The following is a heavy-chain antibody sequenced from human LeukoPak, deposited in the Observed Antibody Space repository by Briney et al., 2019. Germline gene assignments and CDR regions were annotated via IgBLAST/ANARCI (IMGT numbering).Heavy chain of an antibody. CDR1: GYTFTSYD. CDR3: GIQRRSGSSLDY. J-gene: IGHJ4*02. CDR2: MNPNSGNT. V-gene: IGHV1-8*01. Sequence: GASVKVSCKASGYTFTSYDINWVRQATGQGLEWMGWMNPNSGNTGYAQKFQGRVTMTRNTSISTAYMELSSLRSEDTAVYYWGIQRRSGSSLDYWGQGTLVTVSS. D-gene: IGHD1-26*01.